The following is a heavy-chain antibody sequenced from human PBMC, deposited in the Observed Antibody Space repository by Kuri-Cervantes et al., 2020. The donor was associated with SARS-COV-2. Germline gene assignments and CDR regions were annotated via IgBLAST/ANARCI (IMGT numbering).Heavy chain of an antibody. V-gene: IGHV4-39*01. Sequence: SETLSLTCTVSGGSIGSDKYYWGWIRQPPGKGLEWIGSNYYSGSTYYNTSLKNRVTISVDTSKNQFSLKLSSVTAADTSVYYCARQMMSSITIFGVVITRNWFDPWGQGTLVTVSS. CDR1: GGSIGSDKYY. CDR3: ARQMMSSITIFGVVITRNWFDP. J-gene: IGHJ5*02. D-gene: IGHD3-3*01. CDR2: NYYSGST.